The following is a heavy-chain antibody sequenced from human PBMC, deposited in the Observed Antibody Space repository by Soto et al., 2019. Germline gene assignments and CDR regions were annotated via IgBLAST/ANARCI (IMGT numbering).Heavy chain of an antibody. Sequence: ASVRVSCKXSGYTFTSYYMHWVRQAPGQGLEWMGIINPSGGSTSYAQKFQGRVTMTRDTSTSTVYMELSSLRSEDTAVYYCARDFREYYYDSSGYYSPLDYWGQGTLVTVSS. J-gene: IGHJ4*02. V-gene: IGHV1-46*01. CDR2: INPSGGST. CDR1: GYTFTSYY. CDR3: ARDFREYYYDSSGYYSPLDY. D-gene: IGHD3-22*01.